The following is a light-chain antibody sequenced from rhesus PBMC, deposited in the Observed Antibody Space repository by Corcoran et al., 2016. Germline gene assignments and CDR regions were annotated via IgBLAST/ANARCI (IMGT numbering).Light chain of an antibody. V-gene: IGKV1-43*02. Sequence: DIQMTQSPSSLSASVGDRVTITCRASQGIRTYVNWYQQKPGKAPKRLIYKASRLESGVPSRFSGSGSGTDFTLPISSLQPDDFATYYCQQYNSDPLTFGGGTKVE. J-gene: IGKJ4*01. CDR3: QQYNSDPLT. CDR2: KAS. CDR1: QGIRTY.